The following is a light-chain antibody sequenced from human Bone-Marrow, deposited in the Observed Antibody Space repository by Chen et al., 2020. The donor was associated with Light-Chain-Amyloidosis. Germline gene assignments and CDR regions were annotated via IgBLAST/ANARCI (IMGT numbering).Light chain of an antibody. CDR3: QAWDSGTGV. CDR1: KVGDKY. V-gene: IGLV3-1*01. CDR2: QDT. J-gene: IGLJ3*02. Sequence: SYELTQPPSVSVSPGQTASITCSGDKVGDKYACWYHQKPGQSPVLVIYQDTKRPSGIPVRFSGSNSGSTATLTINGTQAMDEADYYCQAWDSGTGVFGGGTKLTVL.